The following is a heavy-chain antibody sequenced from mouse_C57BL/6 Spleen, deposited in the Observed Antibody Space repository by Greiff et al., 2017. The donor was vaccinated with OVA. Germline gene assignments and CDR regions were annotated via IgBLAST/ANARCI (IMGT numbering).Heavy chain of an antibody. CDR2: ISSGGDYI. V-gene: IGHV5-9-1*02. J-gene: IGHJ4*01. Sequence: EVQGVESGEGLVKPGGSLKLSCAASGFTFSSYAMSWVRQTPEKRLEWVAYISSGGDYIYYADTVKGRFTISRDNARNTLYLQMSSLKSEDTAMYYCTRGDPYYGNYEGAMDYWGQGTSVTVSS. CDR1: GFTFSSYA. CDR3: TRGDPYYGNYEGAMDY. D-gene: IGHD2-10*01.